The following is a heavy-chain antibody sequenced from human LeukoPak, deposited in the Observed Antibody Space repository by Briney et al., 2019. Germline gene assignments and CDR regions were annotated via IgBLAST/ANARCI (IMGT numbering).Heavy chain of an antibody. CDR1: GGSISSYY. V-gene: IGHV4-59*01. CDR3: ARHAKAVAGIFDY. D-gene: IGHD6-19*01. J-gene: IGHJ4*02. Sequence: SETLSLTCTVSGGSISSYYWSWIRQPPGKGLEWIGYIYYSGSTNYNPSLKSRVTISVDTSKNQFSLKLSPVTAADTAVYYCARHAKAVAGIFDYWGQGTLVTVSS. CDR2: IYYSGST.